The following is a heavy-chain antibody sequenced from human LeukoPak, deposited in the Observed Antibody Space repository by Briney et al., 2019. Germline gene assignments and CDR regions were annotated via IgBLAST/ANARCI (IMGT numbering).Heavy chain of an antibody. Sequence: GGSLRLSCAASGFTFSSYAMSWVRQAPGKGLEWVSAISGSGGSTYYADSVKGRLTISRDNSKTPLHLQMNSLSAEDTAVYYCAKGPPGIVVVTASRHWGQGALVTVSS. CDR3: AKGPPGIVVVTASRH. D-gene: IGHD2-21*02. CDR1: GFTFSSYA. V-gene: IGHV3-23*01. J-gene: IGHJ1*01. CDR2: ISGSGGST.